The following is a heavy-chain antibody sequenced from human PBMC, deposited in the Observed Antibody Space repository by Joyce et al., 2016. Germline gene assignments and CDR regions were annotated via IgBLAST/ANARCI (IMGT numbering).Heavy chain of an antibody. Sequence: EVQLVESGGGSAQPGGSLRLSCAASEFTFSRSWMSWVRQAPGKGLEWVASIKEDGSSKYYVDSVKGRFTISKDNAENSLYLQMSSLRAEDTAVYYCASFFNGWGQGTLVTVSS. CDR1: EFTFSRSW. V-gene: IGHV3-7*01. CDR3: ASFFNG. D-gene: IGHD2-8*01. J-gene: IGHJ4*02. CDR2: IKEDGSSK.